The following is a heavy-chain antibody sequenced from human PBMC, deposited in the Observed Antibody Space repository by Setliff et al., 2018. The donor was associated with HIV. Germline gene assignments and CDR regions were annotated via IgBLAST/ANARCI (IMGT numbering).Heavy chain of an antibody. CDR1: GFTFINYA. CDR2: ISGSGDTT. Sequence: PGGSLRLSCAASGFTFINYAMTWVRQAPGKGLEWVSGISGSGDTTNYADSVKGRFTISRDNSKNPLYLQMNSLRAEDTAVYYCAKDYSSGWFAYWGQGTLVTVSS. D-gene: IGHD6-19*01. CDR3: AKDYSSGWFAY. V-gene: IGHV3-23*01. J-gene: IGHJ4*02.